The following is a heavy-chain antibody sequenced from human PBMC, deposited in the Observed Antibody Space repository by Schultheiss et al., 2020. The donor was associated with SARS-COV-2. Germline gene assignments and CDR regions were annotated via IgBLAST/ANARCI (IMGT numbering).Heavy chain of an antibody. Sequence: SETLSLTCTVSGGSISSGGYYWSWIRQPPGKGLEWIGEINHSGSTNYNPSLKSRVTISVDTSKNQFSLKLSSVTAADTAVYYCARGNDSSGYYYVSFDYWGQGTLVTVSS. CDR1: GGSISSGGYY. J-gene: IGHJ4*02. D-gene: IGHD3-22*01. V-gene: IGHV4-39*07. CDR2: INHSGST. CDR3: ARGNDSSGYYYVSFDY.